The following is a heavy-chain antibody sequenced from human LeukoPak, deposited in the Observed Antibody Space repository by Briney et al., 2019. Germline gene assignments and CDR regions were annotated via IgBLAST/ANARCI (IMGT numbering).Heavy chain of an antibody. CDR2: ILPVLDIV. Sequence: VKVSFKFSGGRFTTYFISWVRRAPGQGVEWMGRILPVLDIVDYAQKFKGRVTITADKATSTAYMELPRLRYEDTAVYFCARSVPDLNRYDTRGYPSYYFDHWGRGTLVTVSS. V-gene: IGHV1-69*02. J-gene: IGHJ4*02. CDR3: ARSVPDLNRYDTRGYPSYYFDH. CDR1: GGRFTTYF. D-gene: IGHD3-22*01.